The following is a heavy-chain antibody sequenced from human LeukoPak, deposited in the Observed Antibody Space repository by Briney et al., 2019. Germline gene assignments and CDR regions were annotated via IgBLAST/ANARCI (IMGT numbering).Heavy chain of an antibody. Sequence: SETLSLTFTVYGGSFSGYYWSWIRHPPGEGLEWSLYIYYSGSTNYNPSLKSRVTISVDTSKNQFSLKLSSVTAADTAVYYCARLVGSPTRAPIFDYWGQGTLVTVSS. CDR3: ARLVGSPTRAPIFDY. D-gene: IGHD3-10*01. CDR2: IYYSGST. J-gene: IGHJ4*02. CDR1: GGSFSGYY. V-gene: IGHV4-59*08.